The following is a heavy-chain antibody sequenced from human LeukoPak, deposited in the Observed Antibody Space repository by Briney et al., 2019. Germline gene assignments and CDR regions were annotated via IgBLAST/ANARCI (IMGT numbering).Heavy chain of an antibody. V-gene: IGHV3-74*01. D-gene: IGHD3-9*01. J-gene: IGHJ5*01. CDR2: INSDGSKT. CDR3: ARPPDILTGKNWFDS. Sequence: AGGSLRLSCAASGFTFDDYAMHWVRQAPGKGLEWVSRINSDGSKTDYADSVKGRFTVSRDNTKNTMYLQMNSLRVEDTAVYYCARPPDILTGKNWFDSWGQGTLVTVSS. CDR1: GFTFDDYA.